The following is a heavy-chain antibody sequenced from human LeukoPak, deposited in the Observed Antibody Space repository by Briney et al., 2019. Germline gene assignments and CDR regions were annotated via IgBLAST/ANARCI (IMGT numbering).Heavy chain of an antibody. Sequence: GGSLRLSCAASGFTFSSYWMSWVRQAPGKGLEGVPTIKQDGSEKYYVDSVKGRFTISRDNAKNSLYLQMNSLRAEDTAVYYCARDPRYYSDLYYFDYWGQGTLVTVSS. CDR1: GFTFSSYW. V-gene: IGHV3-7*01. J-gene: IGHJ4*02. D-gene: IGHD3-22*01. CDR3: ARDPRYYSDLYYFDY. CDR2: IKQDGSEK.